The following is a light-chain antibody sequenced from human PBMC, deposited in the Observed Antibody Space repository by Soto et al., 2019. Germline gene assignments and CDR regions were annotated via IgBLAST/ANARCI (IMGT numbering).Light chain of an antibody. Sequence: DIQMTQSPSTLSASVGDRVTITCRASQSGSTWLAWYQQKPGKAHKLLMHKASTLENGVPSRCCGSGSGTAFNLTVSSLQPDDFPSYYCHPFHLYPLPFGGGTKVHI. CDR1: QSGSTW. CDR2: KAS. CDR3: HPFHLYPLP. J-gene: IGKJ4*02. V-gene: IGKV1-5*03.